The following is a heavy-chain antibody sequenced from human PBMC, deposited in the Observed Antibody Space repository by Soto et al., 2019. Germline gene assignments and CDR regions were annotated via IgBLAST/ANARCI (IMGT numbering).Heavy chain of an antibody. J-gene: IGHJ3*02. Sequence: DVQLVESGGGLVQPGRSLRLSCAASGFTFDDYAMHWVRQAPGKGLEWVSGISWNSGSIGYADSVKGRFTISRDNAKNSLYLQMNSLRAEDTALYYCAKDREAVAGLDAFDIWGQGTMVTVSS. D-gene: IGHD6-19*01. V-gene: IGHV3-9*01. CDR1: GFTFDDYA. CDR3: AKDREAVAGLDAFDI. CDR2: ISWNSGSI.